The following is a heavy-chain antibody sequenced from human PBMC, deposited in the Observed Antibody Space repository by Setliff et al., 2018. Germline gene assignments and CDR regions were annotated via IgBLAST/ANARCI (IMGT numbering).Heavy chain of an antibody. CDR3: ARDTRTAMVPGEYDY. Sequence: PGGSLRLSCAASGFTFSSYWMSWVRQAPGKGLEWVANIKQDGSEKYYVDSVKGRFTISRDNAKNSLYLQMNCLRAEDTAVYYCARDTRTAMVPGEYDYWGQGALVTVSS. J-gene: IGHJ4*02. CDR1: GFTFSSYW. CDR2: IKQDGSEK. V-gene: IGHV3-7*01. D-gene: IGHD5-18*01.